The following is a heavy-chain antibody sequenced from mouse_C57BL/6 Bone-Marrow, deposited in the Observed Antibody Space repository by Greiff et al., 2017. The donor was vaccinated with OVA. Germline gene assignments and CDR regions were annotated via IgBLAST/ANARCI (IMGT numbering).Heavy chain of an antibody. D-gene: IGHD1-1*01. CDR2: INPNNGGT. Sequence: EVQLQQSGPELVKPGASVKISCKASGYTFTDYYMNWVKQSHGKSFEWIGDINPNNGGTSYNQKFKGKATLTVDKSSSTAYMELRSLTSEDSAVYYCARAICYFDYWGQGTTLTVSS. CDR3: ARAICYFDY. V-gene: IGHV1-26*01. J-gene: IGHJ2*01. CDR1: GYTFTDYY.